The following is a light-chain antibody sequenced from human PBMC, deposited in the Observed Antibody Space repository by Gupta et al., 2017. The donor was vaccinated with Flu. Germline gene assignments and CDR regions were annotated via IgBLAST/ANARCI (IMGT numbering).Light chain of an antibody. Sequence: NFMLTQPHSVSESPGKTVTISCTRTSGSIATTYVQWYQQRPGSSPTTVIYEDNRRLSGVPDRFSGSIDSSSNSASLTISGLNTEDEADYYCQSYDSITREGVFGGGTRLTVL. CDR1: SGSIATTY. CDR3: QSYDSITREGV. CDR2: EDN. J-gene: IGLJ2*01. V-gene: IGLV6-57*01.